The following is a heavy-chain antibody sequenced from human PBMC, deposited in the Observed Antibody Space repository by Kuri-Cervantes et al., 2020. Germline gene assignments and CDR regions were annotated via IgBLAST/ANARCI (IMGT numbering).Heavy chain of an antibody. J-gene: IGHJ5*01. V-gene: IGHV3-33*08. Sequence: GGSLRLSCAASGFTFSSYWMHWVRQAPGKGLEWVPVIWPDGSKIFYGDSVKGRFSISRDNSKQTLYLLMDSLRAEDTAVYFCVRSIYYESRYTYPVFDSWGQGTLVTVSS. D-gene: IGHD3-22*01. CDR3: VRSIYYESRYTYPVFDS. CDR1: GFTFSSYW. CDR2: IWPDGSKI.